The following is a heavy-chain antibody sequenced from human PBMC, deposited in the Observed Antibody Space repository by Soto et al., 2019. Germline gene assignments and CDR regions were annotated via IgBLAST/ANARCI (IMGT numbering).Heavy chain of an antibody. Sequence: SETLSLTCTVSGGSVSSGSYYWSWIRQPPGKGLEWIGYIYYSGSTNYNPSLKSRVTISVDTSKNQFSLKLNSVTAADTAVYYCARDLWGYCGTDCYPLDVWGQGTTVTVSS. CDR3: ARDLWGYCGTDCYPLDV. J-gene: IGHJ6*02. D-gene: IGHD2-21*02. CDR1: GGSVSSGSYY. V-gene: IGHV4-61*01. CDR2: IYYSGST.